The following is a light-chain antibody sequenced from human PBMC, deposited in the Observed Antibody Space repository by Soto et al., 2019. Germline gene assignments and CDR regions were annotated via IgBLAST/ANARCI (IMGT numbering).Light chain of an antibody. CDR1: QTISSW. V-gene: IGKV1-5*03. J-gene: IGKJ1*01. CDR2: KAS. Sequence: DIQMTQSPSTLSGSVGDRVTITCRASQTISSWLAWYQQKPGKAPKLLIYKASTLKSGVPSRFIGSGSGTEFTLTISSLQPDDFATYYCQHYNSYSEAFGQGTKVEHK. CDR3: QHYNSYSEA.